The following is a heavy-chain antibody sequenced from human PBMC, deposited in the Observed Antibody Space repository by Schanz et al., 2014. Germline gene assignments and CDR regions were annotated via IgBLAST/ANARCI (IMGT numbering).Heavy chain of an antibody. J-gene: IGHJ4*02. Sequence: QVQLVQSGAEVKKPGASVKVSCKASGYTFTDYHIHWVRQAPGQGLEWMGRINPNSGGTNFAQKFQGRVTVTRDTSISTAYMELGSLRFDDTAVYYCARGYSNIWSPMAYWGQGTLVAVSS. CDR2: INPNSGGT. V-gene: IGHV1-2*06. CDR3: ARGYSNIWSPMAY. CDR1: GYTFTDYH. D-gene: IGHD6-13*01.